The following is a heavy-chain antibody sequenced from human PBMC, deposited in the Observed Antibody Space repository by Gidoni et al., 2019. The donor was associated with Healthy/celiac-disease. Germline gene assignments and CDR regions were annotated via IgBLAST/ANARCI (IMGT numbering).Heavy chain of an antibody. J-gene: IGHJ3*02. CDR3: AKGKAYYYDSTAFDI. Sequence: EVQLLESGGGLVQPGGSLRLSCAASGFTCSSYAMSWVRQAPGKGLEWVSAISGGGGSTYYADSVKGRFTISRDNSKNTLYLQMNSLRAEDTAVYYCAKGKAYYYDSTAFDIWGQGTMVTVSS. CDR2: ISGGGGST. V-gene: IGHV3-23*01. D-gene: IGHD3-22*01. CDR1: GFTCSSYA.